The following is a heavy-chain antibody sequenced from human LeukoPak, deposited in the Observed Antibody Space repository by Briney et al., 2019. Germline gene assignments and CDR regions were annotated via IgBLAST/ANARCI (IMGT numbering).Heavy chain of an antibody. Sequence: SETLSLTCTVSGGSISSYYWSWIRQPPGKGLEWNGYIYYSGSTNYNPSLKSRVTISVDTSKNQFSLKLSSVTAADTAVYYCAATVTALGYFDYWGQGTLVTVSS. CDR2: IYYSGST. CDR3: AATVTALGYFDY. J-gene: IGHJ4*02. CDR1: GGSISSYY. D-gene: IGHD4-17*01. V-gene: IGHV4-59*08.